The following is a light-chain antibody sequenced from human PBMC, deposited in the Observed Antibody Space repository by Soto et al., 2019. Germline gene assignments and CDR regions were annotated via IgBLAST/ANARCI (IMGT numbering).Light chain of an antibody. Sequence: EIVLTQSPATLSLSPGERVTLSCMASQSVSNSLAWYQQKPGQPPRLLIYDVSNRATGIPARFRGSGSGTDFTLTISSLEPEDFPVYFCHQRYNWPRVSFGQGPQLEIK. CDR2: DVS. CDR3: HQRYNWPRVS. CDR1: QSVSNS. J-gene: IGKJ5*01. V-gene: IGKV3-11*01.